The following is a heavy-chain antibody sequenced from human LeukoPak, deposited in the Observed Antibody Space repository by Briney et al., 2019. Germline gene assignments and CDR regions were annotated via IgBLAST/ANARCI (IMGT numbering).Heavy chain of an antibody. V-gene: IGHV3-48*01. J-gene: IGHJ3*02. CDR2: ISSSSSTI. CDR1: GFTFSSYS. CDR3: ARLNPDEAFDI. Sequence: GGSLRLSCAASGFTFSSYSMNWVRQAPGKGLEWVSYISSSSSTIYYADSVKGRFTISRDNAKNSLYLQMNSLRAEDTAVYYCARLNPDEAFDIWGQGTMVTVSS.